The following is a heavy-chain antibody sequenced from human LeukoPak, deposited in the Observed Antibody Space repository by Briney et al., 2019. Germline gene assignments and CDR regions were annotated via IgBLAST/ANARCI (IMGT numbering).Heavy chain of an antibody. D-gene: IGHD1-26*01. CDR2: IFYSGST. CDR1: GGSVSSSY. V-gene: IGHV4-59*08. Sequence: SETLSLTCTVSGGSVSSSYWSWIRQPPGKGLEWIGFIFYSGSTNYNPSLKSRVTISVDTSKNQFSLKLSSVTAADTALYYCARSYSVSYSMGYWGQGTLVTVSS. CDR3: ARSYSVSYSMGY. J-gene: IGHJ4*02.